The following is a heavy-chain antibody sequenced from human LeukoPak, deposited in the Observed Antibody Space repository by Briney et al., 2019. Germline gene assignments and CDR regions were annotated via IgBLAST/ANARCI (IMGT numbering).Heavy chain of an antibody. CDR2: INPSGGST. D-gene: IGHD4-23*01. V-gene: IGHV1-46*01. CDR1: GYTFTSYY. Sequence: GASVKVSCKASGYTFTSYYMHWVRQAPGQGLEWMGIINPSGGSTSYAQKFQGRVTMTRDTSTSTIYMELRSLRSDDTAVYYCARDDYGGKGTDYWGQGTLVTVSS. J-gene: IGHJ4*02. CDR3: ARDDYGGKGTDY.